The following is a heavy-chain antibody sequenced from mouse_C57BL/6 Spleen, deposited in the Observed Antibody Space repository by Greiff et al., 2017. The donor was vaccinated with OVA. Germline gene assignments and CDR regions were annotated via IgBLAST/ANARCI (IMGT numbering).Heavy chain of an antibody. CDR1: GFSLTSYG. CDR2: IWSGGST. D-gene: IGHD1-1*01. Sequence: VKLQQSGPGLVQPSQSLSITCTVSGFSLTSYGVHWVRQSPGKGLEWLGVIWSGGSTDYNAAFISRLSISKDNSKSQVFFKMNSLQADDTAIYYCARGHYYGSSPRYFDVWGTGTTVTVSS. J-gene: IGHJ1*03. CDR3: ARGHYYGSSPRYFDV. V-gene: IGHV2-2*01.